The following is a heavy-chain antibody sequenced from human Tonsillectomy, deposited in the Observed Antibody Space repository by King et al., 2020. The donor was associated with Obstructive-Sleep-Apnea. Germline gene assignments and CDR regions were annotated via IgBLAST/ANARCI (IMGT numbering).Heavy chain of an antibody. Sequence: DVQLVESGGGLVQPGGSLRLSCAASGLSFSVYAMNWVRQAPGKGLEWVSVISGSGGRFYADPVKGRFTISSDNSKNTLYLQMNSLRAEDTAVYYCAKDLSVRDNGDYEWGQGTPVTVSS. D-gene: IGHD4-17*01. V-gene: IGHV3-23*04. CDR1: GLSFSVYA. J-gene: IGHJ4*02. CDR3: AKDLSVRDNGDYE. CDR2: ISGSGGR.